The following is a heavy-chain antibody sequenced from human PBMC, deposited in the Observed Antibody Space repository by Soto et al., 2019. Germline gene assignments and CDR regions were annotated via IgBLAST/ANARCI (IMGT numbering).Heavy chain of an antibody. Sequence: HPGGSLRLSCAASGFTFSSYWMHWVRQAPGKGLVWVSRINSDGSSTSYADSVKGRFTISRDNAKNTLYLQMNSLRAEDTAVYYCAKGAVAGHLLENNWFDPWGQATLVTVSS. CDR2: INSDGSST. CDR1: GFTFSSYW. CDR3: AKGAVAGHLLENNWFDP. D-gene: IGHD6-19*01. J-gene: IGHJ5*02. V-gene: IGHV3-74*01.